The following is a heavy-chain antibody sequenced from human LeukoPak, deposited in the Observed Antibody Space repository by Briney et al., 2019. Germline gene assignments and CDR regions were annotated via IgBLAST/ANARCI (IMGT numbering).Heavy chain of an antibody. J-gene: IGHJ4*02. D-gene: IGHD5-18*01. CDR3: AKDNAAGDTAMAFDY. Sequence: GGSLRLSCAASGFTFSSYAMSWVRQAPGKGLEWVSAISGSGGSTYYADSVKGRFTISRDNSKNTLYLQMNSLRAEDTAVYYCAKDNAAGDTAMAFDYWGQGTLVTVSS. CDR2: ISGSGGST. V-gene: IGHV3-23*01. CDR1: GFTFSSYA.